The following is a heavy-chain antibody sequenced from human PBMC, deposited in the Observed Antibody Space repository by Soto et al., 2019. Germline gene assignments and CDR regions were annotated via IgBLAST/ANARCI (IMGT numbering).Heavy chain of an antibody. J-gene: IGHJ4*02. Sequence: SETLSLTCTVSGASISSGDYVWSWIRQSPGKGLEWIGYIYDSGSSYYNPSLKSRVTMSVDTSKNQFSLKLRSVTAADTAVYYCAREKGYISGPKNFDYWGQGTLVTVSS. V-gene: IGHV4-30-4*01. CDR2: IYDSGSS. CDR1: GASISSGDYV. CDR3: AREKGYISGPKNFDY. D-gene: IGHD5-12*01.